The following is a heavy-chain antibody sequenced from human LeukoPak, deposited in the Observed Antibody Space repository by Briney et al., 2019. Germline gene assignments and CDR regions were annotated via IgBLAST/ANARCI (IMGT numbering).Heavy chain of an antibody. CDR3: ARRGIWDLQIGNWFDP. D-gene: IGHD3-16*01. CDR2: IYSSGNS. J-gene: IGHJ5*02. Sequence: SETLSLTCSISGDSITTNSYWWGWIRQSPGKGLEWIGSIYSSGNSYYNPSLKTRATISPDTYKNQYSLRLASVTAPSRAIYYCARRGIWDLQIGNWFDPWGQGILVIVSS. CDR1: GDSITTNSYW. V-gene: IGHV4-39*01.